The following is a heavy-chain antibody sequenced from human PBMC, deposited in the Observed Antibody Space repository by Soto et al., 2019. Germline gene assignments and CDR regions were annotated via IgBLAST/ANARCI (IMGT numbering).Heavy chain of an antibody. J-gene: IGHJ4*02. Sequence: ASVKVSCKASGYTFTSYDINWVRQATGQGPEWMGWMNPNSGNTGYAQKFQGRVTMTRNTSISTAYMELSSLRSEYTAVYYCARGEPYNWNGIDYWGQGTLVTVSS. CDR1: GYTFTSYD. D-gene: IGHD1-20*01. CDR3: ARGEPYNWNGIDY. CDR2: MNPNSGNT. V-gene: IGHV1-8*01.